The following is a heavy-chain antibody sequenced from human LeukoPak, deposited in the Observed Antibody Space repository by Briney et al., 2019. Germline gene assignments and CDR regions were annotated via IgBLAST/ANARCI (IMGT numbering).Heavy chain of an antibody. J-gene: IGHJ6*02. V-gene: IGHV3-21*01. CDR3: ARVLSLGTRFLEWLEPPHYYYYGMDV. CDR1: GFTFSTCS. Sequence: PGGSLRLSCAASGFTFSTCSMKWVRQAPGKGLEWVSSISSSSSYIYYAGSVKGRFTISRDNAKNSLYLQMNSLRAEDTAVYYCARVLSLGTRFLEWLEPPHYYYYGMDVWGQGTTVTVSS. CDR2: ISSSSSYI. D-gene: IGHD3-3*01.